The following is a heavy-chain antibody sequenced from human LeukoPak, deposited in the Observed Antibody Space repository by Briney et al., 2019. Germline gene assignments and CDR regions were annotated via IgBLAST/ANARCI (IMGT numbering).Heavy chain of an antibody. J-gene: IGHJ4*02. CDR1: GFTFSSYW. CDR2: INKDGSST. Sequence: QPGGSLRLSCAASGFTFSSYWMHWVRQAPGKGLVWVSRINKDGSSTTYADSVEGRFTISRDNAENTLYLQLSSLRGEDTAVYYCARPKDSGDSVVAFDSWGQGTLVTVSS. V-gene: IGHV3-74*01. CDR3: ARPKDSGDSVVAFDS. D-gene: IGHD4-17*01.